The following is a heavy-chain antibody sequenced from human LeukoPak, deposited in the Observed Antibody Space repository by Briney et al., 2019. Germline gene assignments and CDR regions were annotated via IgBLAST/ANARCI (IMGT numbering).Heavy chain of an antibody. CDR2: IRSMGSTI. CDR1: GFTFSDYY. CDR3: ARAGYYDSSGYYWCYFDY. V-gene: IGHV3-11*04. Sequence: PGGSLRLSCAASGFTFSDYYMSWIRQAPGKGLDWVSKIRSMGSTIYYADSVKGRFTISRDNSKNTLYLQMNSLRAEDTAVYYCARAGYYDSSGYYWCYFDYWGQGTLVTVSS. J-gene: IGHJ4*02. D-gene: IGHD3-22*01.